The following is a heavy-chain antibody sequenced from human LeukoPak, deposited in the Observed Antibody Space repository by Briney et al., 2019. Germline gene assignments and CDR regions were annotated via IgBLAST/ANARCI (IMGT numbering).Heavy chain of an antibody. CDR1: GGSISSYY. V-gene: IGHV4-59*08. J-gene: IGHJ5*02. CDR2: IYYSGST. CDR3: ARWGPDWFDP. Sequence: SENLSLTCTVSGGSISSYYWSWIRQPPGKGLEWIGYIYYSGSTNYNPSLKSRVTISVDTSKNQFSLKLSSVTAADTAVYYCARWGPDWFDPWGQGTLVTVSS. D-gene: IGHD7-27*01.